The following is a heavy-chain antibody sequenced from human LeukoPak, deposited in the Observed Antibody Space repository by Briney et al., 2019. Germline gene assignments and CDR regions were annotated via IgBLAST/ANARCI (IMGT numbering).Heavy chain of an antibody. V-gene: IGHV4-39*07. D-gene: IGHD5-18*01. Sequence: KPLETLSLTCTVSDGSISSSSYYWGWIRQPPGKGLEWIGSIYYSGSTYYNPSLKSRVTISVGTSKNQFSLKLSSVTAADTAVYYCARDWWDTAMAFLGYYGMDVWGQGTTVTVSS. CDR2: IYYSGST. CDR3: ARDWWDTAMAFLGYYGMDV. J-gene: IGHJ6*02. CDR1: DGSISSSSYY.